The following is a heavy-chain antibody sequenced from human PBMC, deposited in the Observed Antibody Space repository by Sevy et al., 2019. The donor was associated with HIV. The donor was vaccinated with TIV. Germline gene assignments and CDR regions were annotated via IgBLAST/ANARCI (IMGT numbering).Heavy chain of an antibody. J-gene: IGHJ3*02. CDR2: IYNSGST. CDR3: ARDFPSFDI. Sequence: SETLSLTCTVSGGSISSYYWSWIRQPPGKGLEWIGHIYNSGSTNNNPSLKSRVTISVDTSKNQFSLKLSSVTAADTAVYYCARDFPSFDIWGQGTMVTVSS. V-gene: IGHV4-59*01. CDR1: GGSISSYY.